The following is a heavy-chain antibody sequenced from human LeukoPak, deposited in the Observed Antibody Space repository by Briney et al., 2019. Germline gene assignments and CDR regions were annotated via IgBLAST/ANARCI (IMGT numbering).Heavy chain of an antibody. J-gene: IGHJ4*02. V-gene: IGHV5-51*01. CDR1: GYSFISYW. CDR3: ARSGGWSSYYFDY. Sequence: RSGESLKISCKGSGYSFISYWIGWVRQMPGKGLEWMGIIYPGDSDTRYSSSFQGQVTISADKSISTAYLQWNSLKASDTAMYYCARSGGWSSYYFDYWGQGTLVTVSS. D-gene: IGHD6-19*01. CDR2: IYPGDSDT.